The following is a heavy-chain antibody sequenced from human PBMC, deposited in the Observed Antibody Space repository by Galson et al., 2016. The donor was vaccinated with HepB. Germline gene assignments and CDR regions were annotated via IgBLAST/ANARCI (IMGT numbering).Heavy chain of an antibody. V-gene: IGHV2-5*02. J-gene: IGHJ5*02. Sequence: PALVTPTQTLTLTCTFSGFSLGTSGLGVGWIRQPPGKALEWLALIYWDDDKRYSPSLKTRLTITKDTSNNEVVLRMTNMDPVDTATYYCARLTIFGVLKENWFDPWGQGTLVTGSS. CDR1: GFSLGTSGLG. CDR3: ARLTIFGVLKENWFDP. D-gene: IGHD3-3*01. CDR2: IYWDDDK.